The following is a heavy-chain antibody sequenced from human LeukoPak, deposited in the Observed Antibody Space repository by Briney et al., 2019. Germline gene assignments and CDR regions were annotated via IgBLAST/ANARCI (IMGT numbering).Heavy chain of an antibody. D-gene: IGHD6-19*01. CDR2: ISSSSSYI. J-gene: IGHJ5*02. CDR3: ARDAGSQWLVGNWFDP. CDR1: GFTFSSYS. Sequence: GGSLRLSCAASGFTFSSYSMNWVRQAPGKGLEWVSSISSSSSYIYYADSVKGRFTISRDNAKNSLYLQMNSLRAEDTAVYYCARDAGSQWLVGNWFDPWGQGTLVTVSS. V-gene: IGHV3-21*01.